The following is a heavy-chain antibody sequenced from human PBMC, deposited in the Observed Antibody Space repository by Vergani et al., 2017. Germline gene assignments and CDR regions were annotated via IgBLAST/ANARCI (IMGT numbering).Heavy chain of an antibody. CDR3: AKGVYGRSTSCYEGRRYSYGMGV. V-gene: IGHV3-30*18. Sequence: QGQLVESGGGIVQPGRSLTLSCLASRSTFKTYGMHWVRQAPGKGLEWVGLIYYDGRNAYYAESVKGRFTISRDNSKNTLYLQMNSLRADDTAVYYCAKGVYGRSTSCYEGRRYSYGMGVWGQGTTVTFSS. CDR1: RSTFKTYG. D-gene: IGHD2-2*01. CDR2: IYYDGRNA. J-gene: IGHJ6*02.